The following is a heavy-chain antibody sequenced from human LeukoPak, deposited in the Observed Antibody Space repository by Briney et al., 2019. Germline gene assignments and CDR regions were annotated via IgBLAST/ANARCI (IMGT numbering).Heavy chain of an antibody. D-gene: IGHD1-14*01. CDR2: IYYSGST. J-gene: IGHJ4*02. V-gene: IGHV4-59*08. CDR3: ARFPPGFLKNYFDY. CDR1: GGSISSYY. Sequence: SETLSLTCTVSGGSISSYYWSWIRQPPGKGLEWIGYIYYSGSTNYNPSLKSRVTISVDTSMNQFSLKLSSVTAADTAVYYCARFPPGFLKNYFDYWGQGTLVTVSS.